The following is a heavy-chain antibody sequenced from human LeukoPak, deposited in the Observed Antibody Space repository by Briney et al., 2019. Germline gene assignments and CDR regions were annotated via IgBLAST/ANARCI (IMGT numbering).Heavy chain of an antibody. D-gene: IGHD5-12*01. CDR3: ARSPRGYSGYVAFDY. V-gene: IGHV4-59*08. J-gene: IGHJ4*02. Sequence: LEWIGYISYSGNTNYNPSLQSRVTISVDTSKNQFSLKLNSVTAADTAVYYCARSPRGYSGYVAFDYWGQGTLVTVSS. CDR2: ISYSGNT.